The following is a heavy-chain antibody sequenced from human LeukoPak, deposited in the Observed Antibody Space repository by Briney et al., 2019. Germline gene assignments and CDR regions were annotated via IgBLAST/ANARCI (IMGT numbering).Heavy chain of an antibody. J-gene: IGHJ3*02. CDR3: AGMEYYYGSGSYAFDI. CDR2: ISYDGSNK. D-gene: IGHD3-10*01. CDR1: GFTFSSYA. V-gene: IGHV3-30-3*01. Sequence: PGGSLRLSCAASGFTFSSYAMHWVRQAPGKGLEWVAVISYDGSNKYYADSVKGRFTISRDNSKNSLYLQMNSLRAEDTAVYYCAGMEYYYGSGSYAFDIWGQGTMVTVSS.